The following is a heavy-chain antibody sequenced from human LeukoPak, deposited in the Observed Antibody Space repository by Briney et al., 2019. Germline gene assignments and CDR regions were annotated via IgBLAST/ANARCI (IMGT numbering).Heavy chain of an antibody. J-gene: IGHJ6*02. CDR2: ISSSSSYI. V-gene: IGHV3-21*01. CDR3: ARHMVRGVFYYYYGMDV. CDR1: GFTFSSYI. D-gene: IGHD3-10*01. Sequence: GGSLRLSCAASGFTFSSYIMNWVRQAPGKGLEWVSSISSSSSYIYYADSVKGRFTISRDNAKNSLYLQMNSLRAEDTAVYYCARHMVRGVFYYYYGMDVWGQGTTVTVSS.